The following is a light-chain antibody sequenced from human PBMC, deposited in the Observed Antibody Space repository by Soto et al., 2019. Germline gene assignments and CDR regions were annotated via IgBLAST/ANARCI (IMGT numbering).Light chain of an antibody. CDR1: SSDIGGYNY. CDR3: SSFAGSNNLV. Sequence: QAVLTQPPSASGSPGQSVTISCTGTSSDIGGYNYVSWYQQQPGKAPKLIIYEVTERPSGVPDRFSGSKSGNTASLTVSGLQAEDEADYYCSSFAGSNNLVFGGGTKLTVL. V-gene: IGLV2-8*01. CDR2: EVT. J-gene: IGLJ2*01.